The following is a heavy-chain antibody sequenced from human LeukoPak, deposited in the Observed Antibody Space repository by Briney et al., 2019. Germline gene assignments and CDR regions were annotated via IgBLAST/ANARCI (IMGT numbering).Heavy chain of an antibody. CDR1: GDSINSLDL. V-gene: IGHV4-4*02. CDR2: MYLSGTT. CDR3: ARDHSYYFGSVTSTLDV. D-gene: IGHD3-10*01. Sequence: PSETLSLTCTVSGDSINSLDLWSWVRQPPGKGLEWIGEMYLSGTTHSNPSVKSRVTISIDKSKNQFSLKLSSVTAADTAVYYCARDHSYYFGSVTSTLDVWGQGTAVTVSS. J-gene: IGHJ6*02.